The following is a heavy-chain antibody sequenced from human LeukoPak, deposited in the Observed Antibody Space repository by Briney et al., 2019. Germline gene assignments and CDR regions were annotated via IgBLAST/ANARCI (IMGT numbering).Heavy chain of an antibody. CDR2: IYYSGST. CDR3: ARLTRAFDI. Sequence: SETLSLTCTVSGGSLSSYYWSWIRQPPGKGLEWIGYIYYSGSTNYNPSLKSRVTISVDTSKNQFSLKLSSVTAADTAVYYCARLTRAFDIWGQGTMVTVSS. V-gene: IGHV4-59*01. J-gene: IGHJ3*02. CDR1: GGSLSSYY.